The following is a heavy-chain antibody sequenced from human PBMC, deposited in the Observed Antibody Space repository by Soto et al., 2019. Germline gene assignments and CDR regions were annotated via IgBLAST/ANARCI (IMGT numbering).Heavy chain of an antibody. Sequence: ASVKVSCKASGYTFTGYYMHWVRQAPGQGLEWMGWINPNSGGTNYAQKSQGWVTMTRDTSISTAYMELSRLRSDDTAVYYCARDKGSSWLGNYYYYGMDVWGQGTTVTVSS. J-gene: IGHJ6*02. CDR1: GYTFTGYY. CDR2: INPNSGGT. D-gene: IGHD6-13*01. CDR3: ARDKGSSWLGNYYYYGMDV. V-gene: IGHV1-2*04.